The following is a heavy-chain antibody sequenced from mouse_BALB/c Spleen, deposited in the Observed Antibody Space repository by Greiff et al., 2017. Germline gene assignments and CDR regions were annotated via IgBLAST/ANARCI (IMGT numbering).Heavy chain of an antibody. J-gene: IGHJ3*01. V-gene: IGHV5-9-4*01. CDR3: ARETSGRGFAY. CDR1: GFTFSSYA. CDR2: ISSGGSNT. Sequence: EVKLVESGGGLVKPGGSLKLSCAASGFTFSSYAMSWVRQSPEKRLEWVAEISSGGSNTYYPDTVTGRFTISRDNAKNTLYLEMSSLRSEDTAMYYCARETSGRGFAYWGQGTLVTVSA.